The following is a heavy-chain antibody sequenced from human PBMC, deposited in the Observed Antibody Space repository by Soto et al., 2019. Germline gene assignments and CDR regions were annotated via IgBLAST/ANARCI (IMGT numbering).Heavy chain of an antibody. Sequence: QVQLVQSGAEVKKPGSSVKVSCKASGGTFSSYTISWVRQAPGQGLEWMGRIIPILGIANYAQKFQGRVTITANKSTSTAYMELSSLRSEDTAVYYCARVGGAGPFDYWGQGTLVTVSS. CDR2: IIPILGIA. CDR1: GGTFSSYT. V-gene: IGHV1-69*02. J-gene: IGHJ4*02. CDR3: ARVGGAGPFDY. D-gene: IGHD6-19*01.